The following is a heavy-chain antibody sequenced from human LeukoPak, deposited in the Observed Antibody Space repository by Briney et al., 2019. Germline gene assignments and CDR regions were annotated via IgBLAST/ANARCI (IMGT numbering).Heavy chain of an antibody. V-gene: IGHV3-48*01. Sequence: PGGSLRLSCAASGFTISSYRMNWVRQAPGKGQEGVSYISSSSSTIYYADSVKGRFTIYRDNANNSLYLQMNSLRAEDTAVYYGARDRGAPADYWGQGTLVTVSS. J-gene: IGHJ4*02. CDR2: ISSSSSTI. CDR3: ARDRGAPADY. D-gene: IGHD5-24*01. CDR1: GFTISSYR.